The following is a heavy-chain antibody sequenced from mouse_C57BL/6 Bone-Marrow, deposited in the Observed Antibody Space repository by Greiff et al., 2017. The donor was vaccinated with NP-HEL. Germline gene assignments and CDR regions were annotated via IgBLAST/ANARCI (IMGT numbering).Heavy chain of an antibody. D-gene: IGHD2-3*01. J-gene: IGHJ4*01. Sequence: EVKLQESGAELVRPGASVKLSCTASGFNIKDDYMHWVKQRPEQGLEWIGWIDPENGDTEYASKFQGKATITADTSSNTAYLQLSSLTSEDTAVYYCTTGYSDAMDYWGQGTSVTVSS. CDR2: IDPENGDT. CDR3: TTGYSDAMDY. V-gene: IGHV14-4*01. CDR1: GFNIKDDY.